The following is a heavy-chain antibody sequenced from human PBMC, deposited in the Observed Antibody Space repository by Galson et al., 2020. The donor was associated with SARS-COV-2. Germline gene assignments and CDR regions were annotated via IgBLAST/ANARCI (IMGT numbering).Heavy chain of an antibody. V-gene: IGHV6-1*01. CDR1: GDSVSSNSAT. CDR2: TYYRSKWYT. D-gene: IGHD1-1*01. CDR3: ASLQRDRRYGYYYYGMDV. Sequence: SQTLSLTCAISGDSVSSNSATCNWSRQSPSRGLEWLGRTYYRSKWYTDYAVSVKSRITINPDTSKNQSSLQLNSVTPEDTAVYYCASLQRDRRYGYYYYGMDVWGQGTTVTVSS. J-gene: IGHJ6*02.